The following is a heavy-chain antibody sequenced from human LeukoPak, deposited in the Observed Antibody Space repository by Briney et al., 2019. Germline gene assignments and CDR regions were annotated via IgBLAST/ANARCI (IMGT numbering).Heavy chain of an antibody. J-gene: IGHJ4*02. Sequence: PGGSLRLSCAASGFTFSDHYMDWVRQAPGKGLEWVGRIRKKTNSYTTEYAASVKGRFTVSRDASKNSLYLQMNSLKTEDTAVYYCARVANNYYLDYWGRGTLVTVSS. CDR1: GFTFSDHY. V-gene: IGHV3-72*01. CDR2: IRKKTNSYTT. CDR3: ARVANNYYLDY.